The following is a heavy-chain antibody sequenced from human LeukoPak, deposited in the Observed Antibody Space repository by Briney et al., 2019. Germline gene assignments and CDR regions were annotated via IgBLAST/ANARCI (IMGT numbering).Heavy chain of an antibody. V-gene: IGHV1-2*02. D-gene: IGHD3-16*01. CDR3: ATDNYGTLDY. CDR1: GYTFTAYY. Sequence: ASVKVSCKASGYTFTAYYIHWVRRAPGQGLEWMGWIDPRSGATKCTQKFQGRVTMTRDTSITTVYLELNGLTFDDTAVYYRATDNYGTLDYWGQGTLVTVSS. CDR2: IDPRSGAT. J-gene: IGHJ4*02.